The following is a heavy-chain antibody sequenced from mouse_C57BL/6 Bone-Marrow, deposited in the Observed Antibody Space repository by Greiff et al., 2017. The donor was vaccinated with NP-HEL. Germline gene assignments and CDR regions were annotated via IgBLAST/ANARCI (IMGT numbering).Heavy chain of an antibody. CDR2: IHTSDSYT. Sequence: QLQQPGAELVKPGASVKVSCKASGYTFPSYWMHWVKQRPDQGLEWIGRIHTSDSYTNYNQKFKGKATFTVDKSSSTAYMQLSSLTSEDSAVYYCAISFPFDYWGQGTTLTVSS. J-gene: IGHJ2*01. CDR1: GYTFPSYW. CDR3: AISFPFDY. V-gene: IGHV1-74*01.